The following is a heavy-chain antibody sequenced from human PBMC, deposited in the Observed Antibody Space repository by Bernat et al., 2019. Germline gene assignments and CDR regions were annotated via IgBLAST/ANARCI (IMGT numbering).Heavy chain of an antibody. Sequence: EVQLVESGGGLVQPGRSLRLSCTASGFTFGDYAMSWFRQAPGKGLEWVGFIRSKAYGGTTEYAASVKGRFTISRNDSKSIAYLQMNSLKTEDTAVYYCTGDLGSSGWYSDYWGQGTLVTVSS. V-gene: IGHV3-49*03. CDR2: IRSKAYGGTT. CDR1: GFTFGDYA. CDR3: TGDLGSSGWYSDY. J-gene: IGHJ4*02. D-gene: IGHD6-19*01.